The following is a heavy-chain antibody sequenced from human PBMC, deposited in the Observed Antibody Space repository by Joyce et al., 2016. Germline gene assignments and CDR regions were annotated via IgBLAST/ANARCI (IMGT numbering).Heavy chain of an antibody. CDR3: ARGFTGEAFDI. J-gene: IGHJ3*02. CDR2: IDHTGST. D-gene: IGHD4-11*01. CDR1: GGSFGDYY. Sequence: QVQLQQWGAGLLKPSATLSLTCAIYGGSFGDYYYSWVRQPPGKGLEWIGDIDHTGSTNSNPSLNSRVTMSGDTSSNQLSLRMNSMTAADTGVYYCARGFTGEAFDIWGQGTMVAVSS. V-gene: IGHV4-34*01.